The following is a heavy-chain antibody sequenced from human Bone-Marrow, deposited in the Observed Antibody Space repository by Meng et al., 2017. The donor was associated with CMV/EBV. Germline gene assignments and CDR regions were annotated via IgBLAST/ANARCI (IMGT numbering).Heavy chain of an antibody. J-gene: IGHJ4*02. CDR1: GFTFSSYD. V-gene: IGHV3-13*01. D-gene: IGHD3-22*01. Sequence: GESLKISCAASGFTFSSYDMHWVRQATGKGLEWVSAIGTAGDTYYPGSVKGRFTISRENAKNSLYLQMNSLRVGDTAVYYCARAGRDYYDSTYDYWGQGTLVTVSS. CDR2: IGTAGDT. CDR3: ARAGRDYYDSTYDY.